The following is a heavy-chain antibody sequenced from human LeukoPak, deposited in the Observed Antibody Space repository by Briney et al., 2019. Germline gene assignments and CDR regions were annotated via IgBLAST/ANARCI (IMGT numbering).Heavy chain of an antibody. CDR1: GGSISSSTYY. J-gene: IGHJ2*01. V-gene: IGHV4-39*07. D-gene: IGHD2-15*01. CDR2: IYYSGTT. CDR3: ARDPALLSSAWYFDL. Sequence: SETLSLTCSVSGGSISSSTYYWGWIRQPPGKGLEWIVSIYYSGTTSYNPSLKSRVTISVDTSKIQFSLKLSSVTAADTAVYYCARDPALLSSAWYFDLWGRGTLVTVSS.